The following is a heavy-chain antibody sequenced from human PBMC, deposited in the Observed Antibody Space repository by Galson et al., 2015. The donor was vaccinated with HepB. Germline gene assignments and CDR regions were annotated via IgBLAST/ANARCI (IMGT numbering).Heavy chain of an antibody. Sequence: SVKVSCKASGYTFTSYAMHWVRQAPGQRLEWMGIINPSGGSTSYAQKFQGRVTMTRDTSTSTVYMELSSLRSEDTAVYYCARDEGSSGWYSGYYYMDVWGKGTTVTVSS. CDR3: ARDEGSSGWYSGYYYMDV. J-gene: IGHJ6*03. CDR2: INPSGGST. V-gene: IGHV1-46*01. CDR1: GYTFTSYA. D-gene: IGHD6-19*01.